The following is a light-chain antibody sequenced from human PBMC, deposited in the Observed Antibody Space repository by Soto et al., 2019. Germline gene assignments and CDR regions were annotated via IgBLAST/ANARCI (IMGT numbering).Light chain of an antibody. J-gene: IGKJ1*01. Sequence: DIQMTQSPSTLSASVGDRVTITCRARQSISTWLAWYQQKPGNAPKLLIYRASNLKSGVPSRFSGSGSGTEFTLTIISLQPDDFATYYCQKYTTYSGTFGQGTKVENK. CDR1: QSISTW. V-gene: IGKV1-5*03. CDR3: QKYTTYSGT. CDR2: RAS.